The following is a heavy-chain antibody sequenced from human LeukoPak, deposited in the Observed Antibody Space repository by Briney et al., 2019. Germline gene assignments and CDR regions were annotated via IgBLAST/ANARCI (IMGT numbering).Heavy chain of an antibody. Sequence: GESLKISCKGSGYRFSNAWIGWVRQMPGKGLEWMGYIFPGDSDATYSPSFQGQVTISADRSINTAYLQWSSLKASDTATYYCARRLVKGYYDSSGYYDHGAFDIWGQGTMVTVSS. CDR1: GYRFSNAW. CDR2: IFPGDSDA. D-gene: IGHD3-22*01. CDR3: ARRLVKGYYDSSGYYDHGAFDI. V-gene: IGHV5-51*01. J-gene: IGHJ3*02.